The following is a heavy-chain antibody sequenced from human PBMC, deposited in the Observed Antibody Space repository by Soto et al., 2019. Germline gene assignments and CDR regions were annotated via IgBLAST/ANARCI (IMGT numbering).Heavy chain of an antibody. V-gene: IGHV1-46*02. CDR2: INPSGDVT. CDR1: GRTFNSYL. J-gene: IGHJ4*02. D-gene: IGHD3-3*02. Sequence: QVQLVQSGAEVKEPGASVKVSCKASGRTFNSYLIHWVRLAPGQGLERLGIINPSGDVTRFAQKFLGRVTMTREKSTSTVDMELSRRRSEDTAVYYCATGSGATISFWGQGTLVTVSS. CDR3: ATGSGATISF.